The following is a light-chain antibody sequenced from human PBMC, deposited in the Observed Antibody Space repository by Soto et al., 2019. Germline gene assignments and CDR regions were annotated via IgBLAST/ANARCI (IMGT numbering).Light chain of an antibody. V-gene: IGLV2-14*03. CDR3: GSYTSRRTYV. CDR2: DVS. CDR1: SIALDGYNY. J-gene: IGLJ1*01. Sequence: QSALTQPASVSGPPGQSINISCTGTSIALDGYNYVPWYQHHPGPAPTLILSDVSNQPSGVSNPSSGSKSGNTASLTISGLPAEDEADYYCGSYTSRRTYVFGTATKVTVL.